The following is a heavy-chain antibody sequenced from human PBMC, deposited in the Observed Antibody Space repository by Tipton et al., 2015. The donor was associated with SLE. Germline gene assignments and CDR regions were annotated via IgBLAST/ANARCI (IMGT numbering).Heavy chain of an antibody. D-gene: IGHD2-15*01. Sequence: QVQLVQSGGGVVQPGGSLRLSCAASGFIFSTYGMHWVRQAPGKGLKWVAFIQYDGSNIYYADSVKGRFTISRDNSKSTLSLQMNSLRPEDTAVYYCANIRARYCTGGSCYNPDYWGQGTLVTVSS. V-gene: IGHV3-30*02. CDR2: IQYDGSNI. CDR3: ANIRARYCTGGSCYNPDY. CDR1: GFIFSTYG. J-gene: IGHJ4*02.